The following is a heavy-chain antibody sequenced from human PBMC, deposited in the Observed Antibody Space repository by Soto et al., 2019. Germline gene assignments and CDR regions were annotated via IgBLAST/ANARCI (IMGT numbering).Heavy chain of an antibody. CDR1: GYRFTNYW. V-gene: IGHV5-51*03. CDR2: IYPGDSHA. J-gene: IGHJ3*02. CDR3: ARRLDWNGDAFDI. D-gene: IGHD1-1*01. Sequence: EVQLVQSGAEVKKPGESLKISCKGSGYRFTNYWIGWVRQMPGKGLEWMGIIYPGDSHARYSPSFQGQVTISADKSISTAYLQWSSLKASDTAMYYCARRLDWNGDAFDIRGQGTMVAVSS.